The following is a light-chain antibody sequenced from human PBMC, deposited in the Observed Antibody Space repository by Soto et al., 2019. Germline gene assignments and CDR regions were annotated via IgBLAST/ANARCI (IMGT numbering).Light chain of an antibody. J-gene: IGKJ4*01. Sequence: STSQSVSNKLAWYQQKPGQAPRLLIYGASTRATGIPARFSGSGSGTEVSLTIISLQSEDCAVFSSHESTHWHPGTVGGGTKVDIK. CDR1: QSVSNK. CDR3: HESTHWHPGT. CDR2: GAS. V-gene: IGKV3-15*01.